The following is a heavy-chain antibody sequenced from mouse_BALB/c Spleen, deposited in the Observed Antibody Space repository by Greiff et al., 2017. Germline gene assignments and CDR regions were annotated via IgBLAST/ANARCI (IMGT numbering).Heavy chain of an antibody. Sequence: VKVVESGPGLVAPSQSLSITCTVSGFSLTSYGVHWVRQPPGKGLEWLGVIWAGGSTNYNSALMSRLSISKDNSKSQVFLKMNSLQTDDTAMYYCARDTPFAYWGQGTLVTVSA. CDR2: IWAGGST. V-gene: IGHV2-9*02. CDR3: ARDTPFAY. J-gene: IGHJ3*01. CDR1: GFSLTSYG.